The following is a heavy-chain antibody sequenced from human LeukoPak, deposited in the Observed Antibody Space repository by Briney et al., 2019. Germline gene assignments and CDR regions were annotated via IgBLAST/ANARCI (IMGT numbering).Heavy chain of an antibody. D-gene: IGHD2-2*01. Sequence: ASVKVSCKASGYTFTSYGISWVRQAPGQGLEWMGWISAYNGNTNYAQKLQGRVTMTTDTSTSTAYMELRSLRSDDTAVYYRARDRSLGCSSTSCSDWFDPWGQGTLVTVSS. CDR1: GYTFTSYG. CDR3: ARDRSLGCSSTSCSDWFDP. V-gene: IGHV1-18*01. CDR2: ISAYNGNT. J-gene: IGHJ5*02.